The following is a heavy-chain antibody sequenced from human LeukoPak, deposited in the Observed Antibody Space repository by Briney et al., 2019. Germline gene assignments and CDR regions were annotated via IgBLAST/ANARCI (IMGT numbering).Heavy chain of an antibody. Sequence: GGSLRLSCAASGFTFSSYSMNWVRQAPGKGLEWVSSISSSSSYIYYADSVKDRFTISRDNAKNSLYLQMNSLRAEDTAVYYCARPVSSWSSSSRYWGQGTLVTVSS. CDR3: ARPVSSWSSSSRY. CDR1: GFTFSSYS. J-gene: IGHJ4*02. V-gene: IGHV3-21*01. CDR2: ISSSSSYI. D-gene: IGHD6-6*01.